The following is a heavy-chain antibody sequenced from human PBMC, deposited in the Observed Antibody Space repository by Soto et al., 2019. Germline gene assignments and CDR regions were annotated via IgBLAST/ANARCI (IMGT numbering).Heavy chain of an antibody. Sequence: QVQLVQSGAEVKKPGSSVKVSCTASGGTFSTYTITWVRQAPGQGLEWLGRIIPIVTVTNYAQNFQGRVTISADKATSTAYMELNSLTSDDTAVYFCAANRGHASSWYLDYWGQGSLITVSS. CDR3: AANRGHASSWYLDY. CDR2: IIPIVTVT. D-gene: IGHD6-13*01. V-gene: IGHV1-69*02. J-gene: IGHJ4*02. CDR1: GGTFSTYT.